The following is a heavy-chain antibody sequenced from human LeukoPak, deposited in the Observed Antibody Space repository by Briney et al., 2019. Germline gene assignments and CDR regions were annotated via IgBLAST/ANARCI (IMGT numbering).Heavy chain of an antibody. J-gene: IGHJ4*02. V-gene: IGHV3-30*18. CDR1: GFTFSSYG. D-gene: IGHD2-2*01. Sequence: GGSLRLSCAASGFTFSSYGMHWVRQGPGKGLEWVAVLSYDGKKQFYADSVQGRFTISRDNSKNTLYLQMNSLRAEDTAVYYCAKQDIVVVPAATHRFDYWGQGTLVTVSS. CDR2: LSYDGKKQ. CDR3: AKQDIVVVPAATHRFDY.